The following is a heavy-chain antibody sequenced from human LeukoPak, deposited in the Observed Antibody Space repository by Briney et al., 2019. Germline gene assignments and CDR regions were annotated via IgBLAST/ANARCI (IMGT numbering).Heavy chain of an antibody. D-gene: IGHD6-13*01. CDR1: GGSISSSSYY. J-gene: IGHJ4*02. CDR2: IYYSGST. Sequence: KTSETLSLTCTVSGGSISSSSYYWGWIRQPPGKGLEWIGSIYYSGSTYYNPSLKSRVTISVDTSKNQFSLKLSSVTAADTAVYYCARAPYSSSWYYFDYWGQGTLVTVSS. V-gene: IGHV4-39*07. CDR3: ARAPYSSSWYYFDY.